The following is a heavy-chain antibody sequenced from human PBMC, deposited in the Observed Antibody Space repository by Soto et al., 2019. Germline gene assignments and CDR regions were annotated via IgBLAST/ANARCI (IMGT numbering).Heavy chain of an antibody. CDR1: GFTFSSYD. J-gene: IGHJ2*01. D-gene: IGHD6-13*01. CDR2: IVTAGDT. Sequence: GVLRLSCAASGFTFSSYDMHWVRQATGKGLEWVSAIVTAGDTYYPGSVKGRFTISRENAKNSLYLQMNSLRAGDTAVYYCARARSSSWSAGWYFDLWGRGTLVTVSS. V-gene: IGHV3-13*01. CDR3: ARARSSSWSAGWYFDL.